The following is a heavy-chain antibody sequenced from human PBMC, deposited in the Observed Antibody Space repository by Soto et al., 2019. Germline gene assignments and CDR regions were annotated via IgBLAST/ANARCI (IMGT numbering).Heavy chain of an antibody. CDR1: GGTFSSYA. D-gene: IGHD2-15*01. V-gene: IGHV1-69*13. Sequence: SVKVSCKASGGTFSSYAISWVRQAPGQGLEWMGGIIPIFGTANYAQKFQGRVTITADESTSTAYMELSSLRSEDTAVYYCARDRAPDRFSYYFDYWGQGTLVTVSS. CDR2: IIPIFGTA. CDR3: ARDRAPDRFSYYFDY. J-gene: IGHJ4*02.